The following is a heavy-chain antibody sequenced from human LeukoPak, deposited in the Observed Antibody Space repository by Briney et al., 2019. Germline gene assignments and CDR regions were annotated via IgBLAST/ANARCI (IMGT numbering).Heavy chain of an antibody. J-gene: IGHJ4*02. CDR1: GFSVTNAW. CDR2: LKSKTDGGTT. D-gene: IGHD3-16*02. Sequence: GGSLRLSCAASGFSVTNAWMSWVRQAPGKGLEWVGRLKSKTDGGTTDYAAPVKGRFTMSRDNSKNTLYLQMNSLKAEDTAKYYCTTVRVNDYVWGSYRYSYFDYWGQGILVTVSS. V-gene: IGHV3-15*01. CDR3: TTVRVNDYVWGSYRYSYFDY.